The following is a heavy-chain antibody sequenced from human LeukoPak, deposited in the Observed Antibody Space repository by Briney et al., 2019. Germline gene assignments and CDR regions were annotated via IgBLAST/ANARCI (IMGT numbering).Heavy chain of an antibody. J-gene: IGHJ4*02. Sequence: PGGSLRLSCPGSGFTGLSEYMSWVRQAPGKGLEYVSVIYKGGTPEYADSVRGRFTISRDNSKNTLYLQMDSLRADDTAVYCCARGMNWNDLALDSWGQGTLVTVS. CDR1: GFTGLSEY. CDR3: ARGMNWNDLALDS. CDR2: IYKGGTP. V-gene: IGHV3-53*01. D-gene: IGHD1-1*01.